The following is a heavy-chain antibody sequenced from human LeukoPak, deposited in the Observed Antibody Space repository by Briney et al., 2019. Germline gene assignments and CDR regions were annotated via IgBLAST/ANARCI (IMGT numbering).Heavy chain of an antibody. D-gene: IGHD2-2*01. CDR2: IGYDGNNK. J-gene: IGHJ4*02. CDR1: GLTFLSYG. Sequence: GGSLRLSCAASGLTFLSYGMHWVRQAPGRGLEWVAFIGYDGNNKYYADSVKGRFTISRDNSENTLSLQMNSLRAEDTAVYYCAKCPSSTWPNLYDYWGQGTLVTVST. CDR3: AKCPSSTWPNLYDY. V-gene: IGHV3-30*02.